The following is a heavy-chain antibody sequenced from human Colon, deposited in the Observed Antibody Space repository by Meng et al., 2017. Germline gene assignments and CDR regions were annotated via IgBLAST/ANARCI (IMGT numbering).Heavy chain of an antibody. CDR2: ISVYNGNT. CDR1: GYSFTSYD. V-gene: IGHV1-18*01. D-gene: IGHD3-22*01. J-gene: IGHJ4*02. Sequence: QVQRVQSGAGVKKPGASVKVACKTSGYSFTSYDITWVRQAPGQGLEWMGWISVYNGNTNYAQKFQGRVTMTTDTSTSTAYMELRSLRSDDTAVYYCARNYYDSSGYYYGYWGQGTLVTVSS. CDR3: ARNYYDSSGYYYGY.